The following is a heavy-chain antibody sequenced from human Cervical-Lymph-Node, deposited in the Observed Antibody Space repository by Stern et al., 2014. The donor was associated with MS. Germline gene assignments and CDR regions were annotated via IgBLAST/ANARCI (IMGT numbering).Heavy chain of an antibody. CDR1: GGSISRSTYY. V-gene: IGHV4-39*01. D-gene: IGHD5-12*01. Sequence: MQLVESGPGLVKPSETLSLTCSVSGGSISRSTYYWGWIRQPPGKGLEWIGSIYYSGTTYYNPSLKSRVTIDPSTNQFSLRLTPGTAADTAVYYCARHDGWLPHYWSQGTLVTVSS. CDR3: ARHDGWLPHY. CDR2: IYYSGTT. J-gene: IGHJ4*02.